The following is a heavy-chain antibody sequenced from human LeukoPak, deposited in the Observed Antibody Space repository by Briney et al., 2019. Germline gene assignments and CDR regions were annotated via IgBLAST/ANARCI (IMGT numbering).Heavy chain of an antibody. J-gene: IGHJ3*02. CDR1: GGSFSGYY. D-gene: IGHD3-22*01. CDR2: IYTSGST. Sequence: PSETLSLTCAVYGGSFSGYYWSWIRQPAGKGLEWIGRIYTSGSTNYNPSLKSRVTMSVDTSKNQFSLKLSSVTAADTAVYYCACLTTADAFDIWGQGTMVTVSS. CDR3: ACLTTADAFDI. V-gene: IGHV4-59*10.